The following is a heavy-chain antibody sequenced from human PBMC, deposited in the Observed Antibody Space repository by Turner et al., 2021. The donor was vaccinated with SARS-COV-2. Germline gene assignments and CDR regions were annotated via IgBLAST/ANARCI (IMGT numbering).Heavy chain of an antibody. CDR1: GGTFSTYA. CDR3: ARVGVGGSSWPKDFDY. V-gene: IGHV1-69*01. CDR2: IILIFVKA. D-gene: IGHD6-13*01. Sequence: QVQLVQSGAEVKKPGSSVKVSCKASGGTFSTYAISWVRQAPGQGLGWMGGIILIFVKANYARKFQGRAPITADESTGTPYMELSSLGSEDPAVYYCARVGVGGSSWPKDFDYWGQGTLVTVSS. J-gene: IGHJ4*02.